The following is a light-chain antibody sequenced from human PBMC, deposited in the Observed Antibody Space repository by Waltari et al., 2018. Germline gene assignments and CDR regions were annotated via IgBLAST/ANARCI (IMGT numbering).Light chain of an antibody. CDR3: LVWDTSSYV. J-gene: IGLJ1*01. V-gene: IGLV3-1*01. CDR2: QDT. CDR1: KLGDQY. Sequence: SSVLTQPPSVSVSPGQPASIRCSGDKLGDQYVSWYQQKPGQSPVLVIFQDTKRPSGMPERFSGSTSGNTATLTISGTQPMDEADYYCLVWDTSSYVFGTGTKVTVL.